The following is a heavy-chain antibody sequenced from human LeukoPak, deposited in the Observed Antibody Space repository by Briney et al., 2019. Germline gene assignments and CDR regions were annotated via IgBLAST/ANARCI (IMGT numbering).Heavy chain of an antibody. Sequence: GASVKVSCKASGYTFTSYDINWVRQATGQGLEWMGWMNPNSGNTGYAQKFQGRVTMTRNTSISTAYMELSSLRSEDTAVYYCARGAPMPYCSSTSCYAANYYYMDVWGKGTTVTVSS. CDR3: ARGAPMPYCSSTSCYAANYYYMDV. CDR2: MNPNSGNT. V-gene: IGHV1-8*01. CDR1: GYTFTSYD. J-gene: IGHJ6*03. D-gene: IGHD2-2*01.